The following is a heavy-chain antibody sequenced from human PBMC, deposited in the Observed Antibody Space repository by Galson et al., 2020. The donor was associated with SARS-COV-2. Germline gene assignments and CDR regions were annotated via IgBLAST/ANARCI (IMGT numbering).Heavy chain of an antibody. J-gene: IGHJ3*02. CDR1: GFTFSSYW. Sequence: GGSLRLSCAASGFTFSSYWMHWVRQAPGKGLVWVSRINSDGSSTSYADSVKGRFTISRDNAKNTLYLQMNSLRAEDTAVYYCARDLDSSGYSDAFDIWGQGTMVTVSS. D-gene: IGHD3-22*01. V-gene: IGHV3-74*01. CDR3: ARDLDSSGYSDAFDI. CDR2: INSDGSST.